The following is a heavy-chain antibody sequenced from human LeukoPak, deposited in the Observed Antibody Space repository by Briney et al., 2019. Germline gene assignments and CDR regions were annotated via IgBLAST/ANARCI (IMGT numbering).Heavy chain of an antibody. Sequence: GGSLRLSCAASGFTVSSSYMNWVRQAPGKGLECVSVINRGGTTDYADSVKGRFTISRDNFKNTLYLQMNNLRAEDTAVYYCARDPIPEFWGQGTMVTVFS. D-gene: IGHD1-14*01. CDR3: ARDPIPEF. CDR1: GFTVSSSY. V-gene: IGHV3-53*01. CDR2: INRGGTT. J-gene: IGHJ3*01.